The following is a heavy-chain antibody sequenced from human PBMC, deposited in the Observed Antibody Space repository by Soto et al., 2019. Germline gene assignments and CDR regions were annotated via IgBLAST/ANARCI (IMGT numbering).Heavy chain of an antibody. Sequence: GSLRLSGQASGFTFSIYAMSWVRQAPGKGLEWVSLVQSNGVTYSADSVKGRFTVSRDNSKNTVYLQMDSLRVEDTAVYYCAKWLRSGSFYCDFWGQGTMVTVSS. V-gene: IGHV3-23*01. CDR3: AKWLRSGSFYCDF. CDR1: GFTFSIYA. CDR2: VQSNGVT. J-gene: IGHJ4*02. D-gene: IGHD6-19*01.